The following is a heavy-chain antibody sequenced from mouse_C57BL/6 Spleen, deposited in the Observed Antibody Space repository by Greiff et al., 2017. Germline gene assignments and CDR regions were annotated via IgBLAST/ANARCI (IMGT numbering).Heavy chain of an antibody. CDR1: GYTFTSYT. CDR3: ARPGSSPPGDFDV. D-gene: IGHD1-1*01. CDR2: INPSSGYT. J-gene: IGHJ1*03. V-gene: IGHV1-4*01. Sequence: QVQLQQSGAELARPGASVKMSCKASGYTFTSYTMHWVKQRPGQGLEWIGYINPSSGYTKYNQKFKDKATLTADKSSSTAYMQLSSLTSEDYAVYYCARPGSSPPGDFDVWGTGTTVTVSS.